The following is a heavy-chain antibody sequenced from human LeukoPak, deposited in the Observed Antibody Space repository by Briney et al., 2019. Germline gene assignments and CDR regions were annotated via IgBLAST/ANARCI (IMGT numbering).Heavy chain of an antibody. CDR2: ISGDGGST. V-gene: IGHV3-43*02. J-gene: IGHJ3*02. CDR3: AKDRYGDSFDI. CDR1: GFTFDDYA. Sequence: PGGSLRLSCAASGFTFDDYAVHWVRQAPGKGLEWVSLISGDGGSTHYADSVKGRFTISRDNSKNSLNLQMNSLRTEDTALYYCAKDRYGDSFDIWGQGTMVTVSS. D-gene: IGHD4-17*01.